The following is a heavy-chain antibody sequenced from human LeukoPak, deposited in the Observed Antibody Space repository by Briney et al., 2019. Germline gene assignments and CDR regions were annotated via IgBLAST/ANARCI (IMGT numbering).Heavy chain of an antibody. Sequence: SETLSLTCTVSGVAISSSSYYWGWIRQPPGKGLEWIGSIYYSGSTYYNPSLKSRVTISVDTSKNQFSLKLSSVTAADTAVYYCARDKPRLGSSWYFDYWGQGTLVTVSS. D-gene: IGHD6-13*01. CDR1: GVAISSSSYY. CDR2: IYYSGST. J-gene: IGHJ4*02. V-gene: IGHV4-39*02. CDR3: ARDKPRLGSSWYFDY.